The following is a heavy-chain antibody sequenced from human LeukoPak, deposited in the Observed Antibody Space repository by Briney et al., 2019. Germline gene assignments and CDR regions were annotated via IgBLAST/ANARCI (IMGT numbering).Heavy chain of an antibody. J-gene: IGHJ4*02. V-gene: IGHV4-59*08. CDR2: IYYRGST. Sequence: SETLSLTCTVSGGSISSYYWSWIRQPPGKGLEWIAYIYYRGSTNYNPSLRSRVTISVDTSKNQFSLKLSSVTAADTAVYYCARRTTGTGPFDYWGQGTLVTVSS. CDR3: ARRTTGTGPFDY. CDR1: GGSISSYY. D-gene: IGHD1-1*01.